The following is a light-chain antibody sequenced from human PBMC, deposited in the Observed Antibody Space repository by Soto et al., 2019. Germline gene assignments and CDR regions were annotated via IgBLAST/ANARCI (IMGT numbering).Light chain of an antibody. CDR3: QHYNCFPWT. J-gene: IGKJ1*01. CDR2: AST. Sequence: DIPMTQSPSYLSVSAGGLVSISCQASQDIRGWSALYQQRPGKASKLLIYASTTLQSGVPSRCGGGGSGTTLTLTSNHLQPEDFASYFCQHYNCFPWTFGQGTKVDIK. V-gene: IGKV1-12*01. CDR1: QDIRGW.